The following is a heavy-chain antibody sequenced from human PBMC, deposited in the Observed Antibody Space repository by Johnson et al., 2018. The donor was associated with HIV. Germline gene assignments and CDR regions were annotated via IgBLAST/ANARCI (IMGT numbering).Heavy chain of an antibody. CDR1: GFTFSNAW. D-gene: IGHD3-22*01. Sequence: EMQLVESGGGLVQPGGSLRLSCAASGFTFSNAWMSWVRQAPGKGLEWVSGINWNGGSTAYADSVKGRFTISRDNAKNSLYLQMNSLRAEDTAVYYCARAREVYYLDAFDIWGQGTMVTVSS. J-gene: IGHJ3*02. CDR3: ARAREVYYLDAFDI. CDR2: INWNGGST. V-gene: IGHV3-20*04.